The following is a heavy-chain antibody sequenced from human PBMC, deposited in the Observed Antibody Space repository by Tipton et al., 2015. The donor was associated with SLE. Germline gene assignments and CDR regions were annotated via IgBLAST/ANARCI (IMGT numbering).Heavy chain of an antibody. CDR3: ARKSRYFDY. V-gene: IGHV3-30*04. Sequence: SLRLSCAASGFTFSSYAMHWVRQAPGKGLEWVAVISYDGSNKYYADSVKGRFTISRDNSKNTLYLQMNSLGAEDTAVYYCARKSRYFDYWGQGTLVTVSS. CDR2: ISYDGSNK. CDR1: GFTFSSYA. J-gene: IGHJ4*02.